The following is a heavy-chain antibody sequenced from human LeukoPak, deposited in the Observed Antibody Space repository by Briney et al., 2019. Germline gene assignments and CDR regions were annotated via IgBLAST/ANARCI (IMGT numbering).Heavy chain of an antibody. J-gene: IGHJ4*02. CDR1: GYTFTSYG. CDR2: ISAHNGNT. Sequence: ASVQVSCKASGYTFTSYGISWVRQAPGQGLEWMGWISAHNGNTNYAQKLQGRVTMTTDTSTSTAYMELRSLRSDDTAVYYCARGGDNYYDSSGYYSLDYWGQGTLVTVSS. D-gene: IGHD3-22*01. CDR3: ARGGDNYYDSSGYYSLDY. V-gene: IGHV1-18*01.